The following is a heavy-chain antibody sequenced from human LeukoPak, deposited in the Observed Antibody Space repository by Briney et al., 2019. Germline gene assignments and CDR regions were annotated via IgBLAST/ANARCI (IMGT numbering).Heavy chain of an antibody. CDR1: GYTFTAYF. Sequence: ASVKVSCKASGYTFTAYFMHWVRQAPGQGLERMGRINPNSGGTNYAQKFQGRVTMTRDTSITTAYMDLSRLTYDDTAVYYCARGGTEASSGDYWGQGTLVTVSS. D-gene: IGHD3-10*01. CDR3: ARGGTEASSGDY. V-gene: IGHV1-2*06. CDR2: INPNSGGT. J-gene: IGHJ4*02.